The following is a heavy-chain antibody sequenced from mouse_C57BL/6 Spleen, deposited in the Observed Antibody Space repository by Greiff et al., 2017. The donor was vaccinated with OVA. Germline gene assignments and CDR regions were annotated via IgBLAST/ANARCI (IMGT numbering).Heavy chain of an antibody. J-gene: IGHJ4*01. V-gene: IGHV1-69*01. CDR2: IDPSDSYT. Sequence: QVQLQQSGAELVMPGASVKLSCKASGYTFTSYWMHWVKQRPGQGLEWIGEIDPSDSYTNYSQKFKGKSTLTVDKSSSTAYMQLSSLTSEDSAVYYCARRGMVTTLYYYAMDYWGQGTSVTVSS. D-gene: IGHD2-3*01. CDR3: ARRGMVTTLYYYAMDY. CDR1: GYTFTSYW.